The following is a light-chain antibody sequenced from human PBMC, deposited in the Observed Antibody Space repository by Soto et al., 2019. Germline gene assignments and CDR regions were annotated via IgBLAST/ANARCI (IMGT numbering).Light chain of an antibody. CDR2: AAS. CDR3: QQYKSYSLT. Sequence: PSTLPASVGDRVTITCRASQSISNWLAWYQQKPGKAPKLLIYAASSLQSGVPSRFSGSGSGTEFTLTISSLQPDDFAAYYCQQYKSYSLTFGGGTKAAIK. CDR1: QSISNW. J-gene: IGKJ4*01. V-gene: IGKV1-5*01.